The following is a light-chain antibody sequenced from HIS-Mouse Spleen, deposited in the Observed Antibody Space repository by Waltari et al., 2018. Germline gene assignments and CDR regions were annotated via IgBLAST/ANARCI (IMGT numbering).Light chain of an antibody. CDR1: SSDVGGYNY. CDR2: EVS. CDR3: SSYAGSNNWV. Sequence: QSALTQPPSASGSPGQSVTISCTGTSSDVGGYNYVSWYQQHPRQAPKLIISEVSKRPSGVPDRFSGSKSGNTASLTVSGLQAEDEADYYCSSYAGSNNWVFGGGTKLTVL. V-gene: IGLV2-8*01. J-gene: IGLJ2*01.